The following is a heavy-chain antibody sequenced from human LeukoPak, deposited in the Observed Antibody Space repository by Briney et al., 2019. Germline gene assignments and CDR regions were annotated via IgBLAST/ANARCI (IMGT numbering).Heavy chain of an antibody. CDR1: GFTFSSYS. J-gene: IGHJ4*02. V-gene: IGHV3-48*02. CDR3: ARDSSSWYSYLDY. D-gene: IGHD6-13*01. CDR2: ISSSSSTI. Sequence: GGSLRLSCAASGFTFSSYSMNWVRQAPGKGLEWVSEISSSSSTIYYADSVKGRFTISRDNTKNSLYLQMNSLRDEDTAVYYCARDSSSWYSYLDYWGQGTMVTVSS.